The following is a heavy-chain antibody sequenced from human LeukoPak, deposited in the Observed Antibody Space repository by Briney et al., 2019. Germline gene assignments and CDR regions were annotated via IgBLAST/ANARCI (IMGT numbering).Heavy chain of an antibody. CDR3: ASLMKHITMVRGVPFDY. D-gene: IGHD3-10*01. CDR1: GFTFSTYS. J-gene: IGHJ4*02. Sequence: GGSLRLSCAASGFTFSTYSMKWVRQAPGKGLEWVSYISSSSGTIYYADSVKGRFTISRDNAKNSLYLQMNSLRAEDTAVYYCASLMKHITMVRGVPFDYWGQGTLVTVSS. V-gene: IGHV3-48*04. CDR2: ISSSSGTI.